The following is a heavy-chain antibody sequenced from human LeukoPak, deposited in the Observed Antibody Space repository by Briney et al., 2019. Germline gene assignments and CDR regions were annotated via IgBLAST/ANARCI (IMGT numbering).Heavy chain of an antibody. D-gene: IGHD2-15*01. CDR1: GFTFSVYY. J-gene: IGHJ6*02. CDR2: ISSSSSYT. CDR3: ARRQVVGGNYYGIDV. V-gene: IGHV3-11*03. Sequence: PGGSLRRSCAASGFTFSVYYMSWIRQAPGKGLEWVSYISSSSSYTNYAESVKGRFTISRDNAKNSLYLQMNSLRAEDTAVYYCARRQVVGGNYYGIDVWGQGTTVTVSS.